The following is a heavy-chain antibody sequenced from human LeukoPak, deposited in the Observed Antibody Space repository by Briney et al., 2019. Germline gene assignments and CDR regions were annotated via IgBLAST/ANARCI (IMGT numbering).Heavy chain of an antibody. CDR2: IKQDGGEK. CDR3: AKFQWLVYFDY. V-gene: IGHV3-7*03. D-gene: IGHD6-19*01. CDR1: GFTFSSYG. Sequence: GGSLRLSCAASGFTFSSYGMNWVRQAPGKGLEWVANIKQDGGEKSYVDSVKGRFTISRDNAKNSLHLQMNSLRAEDTAVYYCAKFQWLVYFDYWGQGTLVTVSS. J-gene: IGHJ4*02.